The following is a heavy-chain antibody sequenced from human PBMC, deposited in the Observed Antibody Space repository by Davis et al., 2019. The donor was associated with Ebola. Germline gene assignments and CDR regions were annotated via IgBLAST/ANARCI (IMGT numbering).Heavy chain of an antibody. V-gene: IGHV3-30*10. CDR1: GFSFSNYA. D-gene: IGHD3-10*01. J-gene: IGHJ5*02. Sequence: PGGSLRLSCAASGFSFSNYAMHWVRQAPGKGLQWVAVISFDGRNKFYTDSLKGRFAISRDNSKSTLYLQMNSLRVDDTAVYYCARESQMTTPRGVIMAHPWGPGNLVTVSS. CDR2: ISFDGRNK. CDR3: ARESQMTTPRGVIMAHP.